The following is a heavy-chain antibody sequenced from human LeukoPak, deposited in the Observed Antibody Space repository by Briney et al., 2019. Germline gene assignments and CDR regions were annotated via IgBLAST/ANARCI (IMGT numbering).Heavy chain of an antibody. CDR2: IRSKTYGGTA. D-gene: IGHD1-26*01. Sequence: PGRSLRLSCADSGFMFGEYSISWVRQASGKGLEWVGFIRSKTYGGTAQYAASVKGRFTISRDDSRSSAYLQMNNLKTEDTAVYFCTSPEGGTYYFDYWGQGTLVTVSS. J-gene: IGHJ4*02. V-gene: IGHV3-49*04. CDR3: TSPEGGTYYFDY. CDR1: GFMFGEYS.